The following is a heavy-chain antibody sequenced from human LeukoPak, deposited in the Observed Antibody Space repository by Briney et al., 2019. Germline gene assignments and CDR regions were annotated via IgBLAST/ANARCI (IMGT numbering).Heavy chain of an antibody. CDR3: ARDPSGYSYGHGFDY. J-gene: IGHJ4*02. D-gene: IGHD5-18*01. CDR1: GYTFTGYY. V-gene: IGHV1-46*01. Sequence: GASVKVSCKASGYTFTGYYMHWVRQAPGQGLEWMGIINPSGGSTSYAQKFQGRVTMTRDTSTSTVYMELSSLRSEDTAVYYCARDPSGYSYGHGFDYWGQGTLVTVSS. CDR2: INPSGGST.